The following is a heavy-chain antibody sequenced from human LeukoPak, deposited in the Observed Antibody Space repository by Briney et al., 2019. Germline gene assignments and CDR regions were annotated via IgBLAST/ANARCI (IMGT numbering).Heavy chain of an antibody. J-gene: IGHJ4*02. CDR1: GYTFTGYY. D-gene: IGHD3-22*01. Sequence: ASVKVSCKASGYTFTGYYMHWVRQAPGQGLEWMGRIKPNSGGTNYGQKFQGRVTMTRDTSISIAYMELSNLRSDDTAVYYCARAGLTYYYDSSGYPIDYWGQGTLVTVSS. V-gene: IGHV1-2*06. CDR2: IKPNSGGT. CDR3: ARAGLTYYYDSSGYPIDY.